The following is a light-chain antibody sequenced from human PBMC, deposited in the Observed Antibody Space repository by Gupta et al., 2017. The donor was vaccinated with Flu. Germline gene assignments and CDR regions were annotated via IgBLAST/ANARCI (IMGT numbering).Light chain of an antibody. CDR3: QSYDSSPSWV. Sequence: NFMLTQPHSVSESPGKTVTISCTRSSGSIASNYVQWYQQRPGSSPTTEIYADNQRPSGVPDRFSGSIDSSSNSASLTISGLKTEDEADYYCQSYDSSPSWVFGGGTKLTVL. CDR2: ADN. CDR1: SGSIASNY. J-gene: IGLJ3*02. V-gene: IGLV6-57*01.